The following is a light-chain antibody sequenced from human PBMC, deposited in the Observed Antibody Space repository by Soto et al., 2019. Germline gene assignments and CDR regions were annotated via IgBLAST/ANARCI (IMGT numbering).Light chain of an antibody. CDR2: KIS. CDR3: MQATQFPGT. V-gene: IGKV2-24*01. CDR1: QSLVHGDGNTY. Sequence: DIVMTQTPLSSPVTLGQPASISCRSSQSLVHGDGNTYLSWLQQRPGQPPRLLIYKISKRSSGVPDRFSGSGAGTDFTLKISKVEAEDVGGYYFMQATQFPGTFGQGTMLEIK. J-gene: IGKJ2*01.